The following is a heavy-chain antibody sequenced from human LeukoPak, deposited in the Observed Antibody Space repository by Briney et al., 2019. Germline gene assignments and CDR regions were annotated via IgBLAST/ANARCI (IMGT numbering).Heavy chain of an antibody. V-gene: IGHV1-69*05. Sequence: SVKVSCKASGGTFSSYAISWVRQAPGQGLEWMGGIIPIFGTANYAQKFQGRVTITTDESTSTAYMELSSLRSEDTAGYYCASISCYDSNYYYYMDVWGKGTTVTVSS. CDR3: ASISCYDSNYYYYMDV. CDR2: IIPIFGTA. J-gene: IGHJ6*03. CDR1: GGTFSSYA. D-gene: IGHD5-12*01.